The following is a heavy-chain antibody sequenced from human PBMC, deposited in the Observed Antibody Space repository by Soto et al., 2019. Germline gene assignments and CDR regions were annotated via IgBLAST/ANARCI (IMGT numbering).Heavy chain of an antibody. V-gene: IGHV3-20*04. J-gene: IGHJ4*02. CDR2: INWNGGST. CDR3: AKSQSPMVRGVIEAFDF. Sequence: EVQLVESGGGVVRPGGSLRLCCAASGFTFDDYAMSWVRQVPGKGLEWVSGINWNGGSTHYADSVKGRCTISRDNAKNSLYLQMNSLRDEDTAFYYCAKSQSPMVRGVIEAFDFWGQGTLVTVSS. D-gene: IGHD3-10*01. CDR1: GFTFDDYA.